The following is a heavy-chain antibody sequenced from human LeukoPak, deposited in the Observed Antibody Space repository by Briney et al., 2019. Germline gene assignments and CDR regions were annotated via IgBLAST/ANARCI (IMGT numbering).Heavy chain of an antibody. CDR2: IYPGDSDT. D-gene: IGHD3-22*01. J-gene: IGHJ4*02. Sequence: GESLKISCKGSGYSFTSYWIGWVRQMPGKGLEWMGIIYPGDSDTRYSPSFQGQVTISADKSISTAYLQWSSLKASDTAMYYCVTQKPYYYDSSGYFDYWGQGTLVTVSS. V-gene: IGHV5-51*01. CDR3: VTQKPYYYDSSGYFDY. CDR1: GYSFTSYW.